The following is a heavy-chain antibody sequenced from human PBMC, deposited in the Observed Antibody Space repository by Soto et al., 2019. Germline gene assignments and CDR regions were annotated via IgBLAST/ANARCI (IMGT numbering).Heavy chain of an antibody. Sequence: VASVKVSCKASGFSITNYHMHLVRQAPGQGLEWMGVITPLGGATTYAQKFQGRVTMTADMSTSNVHMDLSSLRSDDTAVYYCAREIVGAISRSDALDISGQGTMVTVSS. CDR1: GFSITNYH. D-gene: IGHD1-26*01. J-gene: IGHJ3*02. CDR3: AREIVGAISRSDALDI. CDR2: ITPLGGAT. V-gene: IGHV1-46*01.